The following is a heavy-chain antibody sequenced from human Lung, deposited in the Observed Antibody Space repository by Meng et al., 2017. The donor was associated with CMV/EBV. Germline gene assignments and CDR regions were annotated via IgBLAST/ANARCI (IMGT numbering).Heavy chain of an antibody. V-gene: IGHV1-2*04. J-gene: IGHJ4*02. CDR3: ARDWEGSWAVFDY. CDR2: INPNSGGT. CDR1: GYTFTGYY. D-gene: IGHD6-13*01. Sequence: VQFGESGAEVKKPWASVKVSCKASGYTFTGYYMHWVRQAPGQGLEWMGWINPNSGGTNYAQKFQGWATMTRDTSISTAYMELSRLRSDDTAVYYCARDWEGSWAVFDYWGQGTLVTVSS.